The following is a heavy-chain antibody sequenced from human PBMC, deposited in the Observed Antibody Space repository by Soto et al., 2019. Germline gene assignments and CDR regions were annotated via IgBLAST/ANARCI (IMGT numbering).Heavy chain of an antibody. Sequence: ASVKVSCKASGYTFTSYGISWVRQAPGQGLEWMGWISAYNGNTNYAQKLQGRVTVTTDTSTSTAYMELRSLRSDDTAVYYCARVGLITIFGVVTSGGAFDIWGQGKMVTVS. CDR1: GYTFTSYG. J-gene: IGHJ3*02. V-gene: IGHV1-18*01. D-gene: IGHD3-3*01. CDR2: ISAYNGNT. CDR3: ARVGLITIFGVVTSGGAFDI.